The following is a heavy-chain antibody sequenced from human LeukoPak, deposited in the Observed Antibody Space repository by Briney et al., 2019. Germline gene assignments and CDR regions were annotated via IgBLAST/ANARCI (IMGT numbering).Heavy chain of an antibody. CDR2: IIPIFGTA. J-gene: IGHJ5*02. V-gene: IGHV1-69*01. Sequence: ASVKVSCTASGGTFSSYAISWVRQAPGQGLEWMGGIIPIFGTANYAQKFQGRVTITADESTSTAYMELSSLRSEDTAVYYCATLSSMVRGVIVLEDWFDPWGQGTLVTVSS. D-gene: IGHD3-10*01. CDR1: GGTFSSYA. CDR3: ATLSSMVRGVIVLEDWFDP.